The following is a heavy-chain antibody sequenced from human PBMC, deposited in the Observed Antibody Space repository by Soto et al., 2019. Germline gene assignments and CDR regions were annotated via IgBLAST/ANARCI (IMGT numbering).Heavy chain of an antibody. CDR3: ARTLDYHFWSGQIYYYYGMDV. V-gene: IGHV4-39*01. CDR1: GGSISSSSYY. D-gene: IGHD3-3*01. CDR2: IYYSGST. J-gene: IGHJ6*02. Sequence: SETLSLTCTVSGGSISSSSYYWGWIRQPPGKGLEWIGSIYYSGSTYYNPSLKSRVTISVDTSKNQFSLQLSSVTAADTAVYYCARTLDYHFWSGQIYYYYGMDVWGQGTTVTVSS.